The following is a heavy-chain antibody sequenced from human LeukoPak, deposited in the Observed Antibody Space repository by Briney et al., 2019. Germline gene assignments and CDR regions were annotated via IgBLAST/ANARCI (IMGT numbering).Heavy chain of an antibody. V-gene: IGHV4-4*07. CDR1: GGSISSYY. J-gene: IGHJ3*02. Sequence: SETLSLTCTVSGGSISSYYWSWIRQPAGKGLEWIGCIYTSGSTNYNPSLKSRVTMSVDTSKNQFSLKLSSVTAADTAVYYCARDDAPGLVAATADAFDIWGQGKMVTISS. CDR2: IYTSGST. D-gene: IGHD2-15*01. CDR3: ARDDAPGLVAATADAFDI.